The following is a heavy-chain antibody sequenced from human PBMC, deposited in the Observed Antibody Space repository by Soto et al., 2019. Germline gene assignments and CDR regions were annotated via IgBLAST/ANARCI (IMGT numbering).Heavy chain of an antibody. CDR2: INPSGGST. J-gene: IGHJ6*02. CDR1: GYTFTSYY. D-gene: IGHD3-10*01. CDR3: ARDGITMVRGVIMVLGYYYGMDV. V-gene: IGHV1-46*01. Sequence: ASVKVSCKASGYTFTSYYMHWVRQAPGQGLEWMGIINPSGGSTSYAQKFQGRVTMTRDTSTSTVYMELSSLRSEDTAVYYCARDGITMVRGVIMVLGYYYGMDVWGQGTTVTVSS.